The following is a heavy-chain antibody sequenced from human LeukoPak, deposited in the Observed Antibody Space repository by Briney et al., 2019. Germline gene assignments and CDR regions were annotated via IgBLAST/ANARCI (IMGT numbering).Heavy chain of an antibody. J-gene: IGHJ5*02. CDR1: GFTISSHS. V-gene: IGHV3-48*01. CDR2: ISSSSSTI. CDR3: ARGRTTVTTS. Sequence: PGGSLRLSCAASGFTISSHSMNWVRQAPGKGLEWVSYISSSSSTIYYADSVKGRFTISRDNAKNSLYLQMNSLRAEDTAVYYCARGRTTVTTSWGQGTLVTVSS. D-gene: IGHD4-17*01.